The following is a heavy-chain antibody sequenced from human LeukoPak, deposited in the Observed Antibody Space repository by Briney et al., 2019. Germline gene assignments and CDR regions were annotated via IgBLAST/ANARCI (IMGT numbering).Heavy chain of an antibody. V-gene: IGHV3-21*01. CDR1: GFTVSRNY. Sequence: PGGSLRLSCAASGFTVSRNYMSWVRQAPGKGLEWVSSIGSSGSYIYYADSLTGRFTISRDNAKNSLYLQMNSLRAEDTAMYYCARRATTERGHSYGLDFWGQGTLVTVSS. CDR2: IGSSGSYI. CDR3: ARRATTERGHSYGLDF. J-gene: IGHJ4*02. D-gene: IGHD5-18*01.